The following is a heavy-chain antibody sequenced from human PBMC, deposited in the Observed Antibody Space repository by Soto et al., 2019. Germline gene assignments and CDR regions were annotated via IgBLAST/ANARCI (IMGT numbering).Heavy chain of an antibody. CDR2: IYYSGST. CDR3: ARDVCSSTSCFLDP. CDR1: GGSIRSYY. V-gene: IGHV4-59*01. D-gene: IGHD2-2*01. J-gene: IGHJ5*02. Sequence: KQSQTLSLTCTVSGGSIRSYYWSWIRQPPGKGLEWIGYIYYSGSTNYNPSLKSRVTISVDTSKNQFSLKLSSVTAADTAVYYCARDVCSSTSCFLDPWGQGTLVTVSS.